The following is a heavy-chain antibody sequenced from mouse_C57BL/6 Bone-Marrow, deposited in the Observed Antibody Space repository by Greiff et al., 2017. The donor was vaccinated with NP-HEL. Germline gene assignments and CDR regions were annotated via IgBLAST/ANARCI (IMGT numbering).Heavy chain of an antibody. D-gene: IGHD5-5*01. Sequence: QVQLQQPGTELVKPGASVKLSCKASGYTFTSYWMHWVKQRPGQGLEWIGNINPSNGGTNYNEQFKSKATLTVDKSSSTAYMQLSSLTSEDSAVYYCARGRLPRYWYFDVWGTGTTVTVSS. CDR2: INPSNGGT. CDR3: ARGRLPRYWYFDV. V-gene: IGHV1-53*01. CDR1: GYTFTSYW. J-gene: IGHJ1*03.